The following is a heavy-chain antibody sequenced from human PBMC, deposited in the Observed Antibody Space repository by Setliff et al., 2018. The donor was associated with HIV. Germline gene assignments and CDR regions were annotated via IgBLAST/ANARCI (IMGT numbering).Heavy chain of an antibody. V-gene: IGHV4-61*02. CDR1: GDSISSGGYY. CDR2: IYTSGNTNYNPST. CDR3: TRQSPVAGGGAFDI. Sequence: SETLSLTCTVSGDSISSGGYYWSWIRQPAGQGLEWIGRIYTSGNTNYNPSTNYNPSLKSRIAISLETSRNQFSLRVTSVTATDTAVYYCTRQSPVAGGGAFDIWGQGTMVTVSS. J-gene: IGHJ3*02. D-gene: IGHD2-8*02.